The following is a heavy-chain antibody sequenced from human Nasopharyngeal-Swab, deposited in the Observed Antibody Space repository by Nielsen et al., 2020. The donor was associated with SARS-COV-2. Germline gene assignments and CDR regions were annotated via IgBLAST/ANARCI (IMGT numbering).Heavy chain of an antibody. Sequence: GSLRLSCTVSGGSISSGSYYWGWIRQPPGKGLEWIGEIHHSGSTNYNPSLKSRVTISLDTSKNQFSLKLSSVTAADTAVYYCARDHYYDSSSYYPFHKRYYYGMDVWGQGTTVTVSS. J-gene: IGHJ6*02. CDR3: ARDHYYDSSSYYPFHKRYYYGMDV. D-gene: IGHD3-22*01. CDR2: IHHSGST. V-gene: IGHV4-39*07. CDR1: GGSISSGSYY.